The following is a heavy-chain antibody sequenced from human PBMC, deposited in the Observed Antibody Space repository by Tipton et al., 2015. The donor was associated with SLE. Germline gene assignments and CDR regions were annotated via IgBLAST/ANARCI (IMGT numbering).Heavy chain of an antibody. CDR3: ASGTLEWSHEPDY. V-gene: IGHV4-59*12. Sequence: TLSLTCTLSGGSFGSYYWNWIRQTPGKGLEWIGYIYYGGSPHYNPSLKNRVTMSLDTSKNQFSLRLSSVTAADTAMFYCASGTLEWSHEPDYWGQGTLVTVSS. CDR1: GGSFGSYY. D-gene: IGHD3-3*01. CDR2: IYYGGSP. J-gene: IGHJ4*02.